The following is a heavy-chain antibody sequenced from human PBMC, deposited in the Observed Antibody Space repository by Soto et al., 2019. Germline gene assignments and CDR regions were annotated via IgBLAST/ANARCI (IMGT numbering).Heavy chain of an antibody. D-gene: IGHD4-17*01. V-gene: IGHV2-5*01. CDR2: IYWNDDT. CDR3: AHRGYGNYPRDNWFDP. Sequence: QITLKESGPTLVKPTQTPTLTCTFSGFSLTTAGAGLGWIRQPPGKALEWLALIYWNDDTRYSPSLKSRLTITKDTSKNQVVLRMTNMDPVDTATYYCAHRGYGNYPRDNWFDPWGQEILVIVSS. J-gene: IGHJ5*02. CDR1: GFSLTTAGAG.